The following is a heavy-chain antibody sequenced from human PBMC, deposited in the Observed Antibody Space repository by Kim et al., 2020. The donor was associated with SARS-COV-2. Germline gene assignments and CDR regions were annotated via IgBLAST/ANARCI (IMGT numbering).Heavy chain of an antibody. CDR2: INTNTGNP. CDR3: ARDVGIAAAGTFDYYYYYGMDV. D-gene: IGHD6-13*01. CDR1: GYTFTSYA. Sequence: ASVKVSCKASGYTFTSYAMNWVRQAPGQGLEWMGWINTNTGNPTYAQGFTGRFVFSLDTSVSTAYLQISSLKAEDTAVYYCARDVGIAAAGTFDYYYYYGMDVWGQGTTVTVSS. J-gene: IGHJ6*02. V-gene: IGHV7-4-1*02.